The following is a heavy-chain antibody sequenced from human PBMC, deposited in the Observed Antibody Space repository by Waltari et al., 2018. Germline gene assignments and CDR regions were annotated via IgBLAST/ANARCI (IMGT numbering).Heavy chain of an antibody. CDR2: IKQDGSEK. Sequence: EVQLVESGGGLVQPGGSLRLSCAASGFTFSSYWMSWVRQAPGKGLEWVANIKQDGSEKYYVDSVKGRFTISRDNAKNSLYLQMNSLRAEDTAVYYCAREFPYYDSSGYGYVDDWGQGTLVTVSS. J-gene: IGHJ4*02. V-gene: IGHV3-7*01. D-gene: IGHD3-22*01. CDR1: GFTFSSYW. CDR3: AREFPYYDSSGYGYVDD.